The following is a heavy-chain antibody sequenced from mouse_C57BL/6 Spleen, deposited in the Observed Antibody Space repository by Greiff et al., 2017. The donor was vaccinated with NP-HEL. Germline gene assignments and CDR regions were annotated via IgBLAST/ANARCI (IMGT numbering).Heavy chain of an antibody. V-gene: IGHV1-69*01. Sequence: QVQLQQPGAELVMPGASVKLSCKASGYTFTSYWMHWVKQRPGQGLEWIGEIDPSDSYTNYNQKFKGKSTLTVDKSSSTAYMQLSSLTSEDSAVYYCARRSYYGSPDYYAMDYWGQGTSVTVSS. CDR1: GYTFTSYW. D-gene: IGHD1-1*01. CDR3: ARRSYYGSPDYYAMDY. CDR2: IDPSDSYT. J-gene: IGHJ4*01.